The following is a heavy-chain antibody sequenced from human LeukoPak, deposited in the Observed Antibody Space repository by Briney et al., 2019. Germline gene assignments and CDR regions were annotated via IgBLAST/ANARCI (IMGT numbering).Heavy chain of an antibody. V-gene: IGHV4-59*01. Sequence: SETLSLTCTVSGGSISSYYWSWIRQPPGKGLEWIGYIYYSGSTNYNPSLKSRVTISVDTSKNQFSLKLSSVTAADTAVYYCARGITIFGVVIKSGMDVWGQGTMVTVSS. CDR3: ARGITIFGVVIKSGMDV. CDR2: IYYSGST. J-gene: IGHJ6*02. CDR1: GGSISSYY. D-gene: IGHD3-3*01.